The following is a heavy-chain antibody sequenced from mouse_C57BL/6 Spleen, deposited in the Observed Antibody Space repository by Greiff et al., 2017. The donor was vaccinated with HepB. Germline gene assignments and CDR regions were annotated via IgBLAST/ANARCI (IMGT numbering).Heavy chain of an antibody. D-gene: IGHD2-3*01. CDR1: GFTFSDYY. V-gene: IGHV5-12*01. Sequence: EVQRVESGGGLVQPGGSLKLSCAASGFTFSDYYMYWVRQTPEKRLEWVAYISNGGGSTYYPDTVKGRFTISRDNAKNTLYLQMSRLKSEDTAMYYCARSIYDGYYVDYYAMDYWGQGTSVTVSS. CDR2: ISNGGGST. J-gene: IGHJ4*01. CDR3: ARSIYDGYYVDYYAMDY.